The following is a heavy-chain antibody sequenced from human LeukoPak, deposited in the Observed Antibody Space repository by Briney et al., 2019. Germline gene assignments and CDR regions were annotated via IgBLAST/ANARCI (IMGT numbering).Heavy chain of an antibody. D-gene: IGHD3-3*01. Sequence: GGSLRLSRAASGFTFSSYAMGWVRQAPGKGLEWVSAIGGSGGTTYYADSVKGRFTISRDNSKNTLYLQMNSLRAEDTAVYYCAKDPRSYFDFWADWGQGTLVTVSS. CDR2: IGGSGGTT. CDR1: GFTFSSYA. V-gene: IGHV3-23*01. CDR3: AKDPRSYFDFWAD. J-gene: IGHJ4*02.